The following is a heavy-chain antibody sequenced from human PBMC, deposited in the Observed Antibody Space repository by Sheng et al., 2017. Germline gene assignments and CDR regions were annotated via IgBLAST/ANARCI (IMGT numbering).Heavy chain of an antibody. CDR2: ISSSGSTI. J-gene: IGHJ4*02. V-gene: IGHV3-48*03. Sequence: EVQLVESGGGLVQPGVSLRLSCAASGFTFSSYEMNWVRQAPGKGLEWVSYISSSGSTIYYADSVKGRFTISRDNAKNSLYLQMNSLRAEDTAVYYCARENFDWLLIGDYWGQGTLVTV. CDR3: ARENFDWLLIGDY. D-gene: IGHD3-9*01. CDR1: GFTFSSYE.